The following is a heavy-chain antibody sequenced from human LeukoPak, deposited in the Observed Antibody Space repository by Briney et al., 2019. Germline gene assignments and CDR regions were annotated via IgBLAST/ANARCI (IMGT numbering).Heavy chain of an antibody. D-gene: IGHD2-8*01. J-gene: IGHJ1*01. V-gene: IGHV3-23*01. CDR1: GFTFSSYA. Sequence: GGSLRLSCAASGFTFSSYAMSWVRQAPGEGLEWVSAISGSGGSTYYADSVKGRFTISRDNSKNTLYLQMNSLRAEDTAVYYCAKDARYCTNGVCYLPYFQHWGQGTLVTVSS. CDR3: AKDARYCTNGVCYLPYFQH. CDR2: ISGSGGST.